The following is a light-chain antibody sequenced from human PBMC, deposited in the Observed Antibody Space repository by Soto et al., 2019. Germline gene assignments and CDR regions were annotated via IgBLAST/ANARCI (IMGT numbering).Light chain of an antibody. J-gene: IGLJ3*02. CDR2: EVS. CDR3: AAWDDSLNWV. CDR1: SSDVGVYNY. V-gene: IGLV2-14*01. Sequence: QSALTQPASVSGSPGQSITISCTGTSSDVGVYNYVSWYQQHPGKAPKLMIYEVSNRPSGVSNRFSGSKSGNTASLTISGLQAEDEADYYCAAWDDSLNWVFGGGTKLTVL.